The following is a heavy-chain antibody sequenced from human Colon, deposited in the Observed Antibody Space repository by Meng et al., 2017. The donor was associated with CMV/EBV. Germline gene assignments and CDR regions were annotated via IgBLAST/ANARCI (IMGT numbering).Heavy chain of an antibody. D-gene: IGHD3-16*01. V-gene: IGHV3-11*05. CDR3: VKGHTMINP. CDR2: ISPTGSDT. J-gene: IGHJ5*02. CDR1: GFIFSDYY. Sequence: QMQLVQSGGGLVELGGSLRLSCAASGFIFSDYYMTWIREAPGKGLEWVSYISPTGSDTNYADSVRGRFTISRDNAKNSLFLQMSSLTAEDTAVYYCVKGHTMINPWGQGTLVTVSS.